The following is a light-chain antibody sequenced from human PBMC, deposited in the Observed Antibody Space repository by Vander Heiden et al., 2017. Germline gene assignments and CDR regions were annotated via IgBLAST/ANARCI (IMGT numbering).Light chain of an antibody. Sequence: QSALTQPAPVSGSAGQSITISCTGTSICVCGYNYVSWYQQHPGKAPNLMIYDVSNRPSGVSNRFSGSKSGNTASLTISGLQAEDEADYYCSSYTSSSTLEVFGGGTKLTVL. CDR1: SICVCGYNY. J-gene: IGLJ2*01. CDR3: SSYTSSSTLEV. V-gene: IGLV2-14*03. CDR2: DVS.